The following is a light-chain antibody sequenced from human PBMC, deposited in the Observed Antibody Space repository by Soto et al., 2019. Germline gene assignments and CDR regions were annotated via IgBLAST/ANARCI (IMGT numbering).Light chain of an antibody. CDR2: DSS. CDR1: QSVSSY. Sequence: EIVLTQFPATLSLSPGEGATLSCRASQSVSSYLAWYQQKRGQAPRLLIYDSSNRATGIPARFSGSGSGTDFSLTISSLEPEDFAVYYCQQRSSWPRTVGGGTKVDIK. CDR3: QQRSSWPRT. J-gene: IGKJ4*01. V-gene: IGKV3-11*01.